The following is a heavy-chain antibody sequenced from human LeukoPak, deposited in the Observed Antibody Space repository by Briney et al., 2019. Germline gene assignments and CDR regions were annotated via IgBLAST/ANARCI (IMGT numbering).Heavy chain of an antibody. CDR2: ISSNGGST. Sequence: PGGSLRLSCAASGFTFSSYAMHWVRQAPGKGLEYVSAISSNGGSTYYANSVKGSFTISRDNSKNTLYLQMGSLRAEDTAVYYCAKGLSGDYVVFGAFDNWGQGTMVAVSS. CDR3: AKGLSGDYVVFGAFDN. V-gene: IGHV3-64*01. D-gene: IGHD4-17*01. CDR1: GFTFSSYA. J-gene: IGHJ3*02.